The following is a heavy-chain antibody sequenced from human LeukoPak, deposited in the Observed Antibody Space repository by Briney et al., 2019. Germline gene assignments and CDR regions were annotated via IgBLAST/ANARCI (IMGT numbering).Heavy chain of an antibody. D-gene: IGHD1-26*01. Sequence: ASVKVSCKASEYTFTAYYVHWVRQAPGQGLEWMGWISAYNGYTNYAQKLQGRLTMTTDTSTSTAYMELRSLRSDDTAVYYCARVGGGSYYFYFDYWGQGTLVTVSS. V-gene: IGHV1-18*04. J-gene: IGHJ4*02. CDR2: ISAYNGYT. CDR1: EYTFTAYY. CDR3: ARVGGGSYYFYFDY.